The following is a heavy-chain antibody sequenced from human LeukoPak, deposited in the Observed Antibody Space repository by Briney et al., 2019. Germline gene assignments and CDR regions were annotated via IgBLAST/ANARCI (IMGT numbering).Heavy chain of an antibody. J-gene: IGHJ4*02. D-gene: IGHD3-9*01. Sequence: ASVKVSCKASGYTFTSYGISWVRQAPGQGVEWMGWISAYNGNTNYAQKLQGRVTMTTDTSTSTAYMELRSLRSDDTAVYYCARGIYDILTGYAFDYWGQGTLVTVSS. CDR2: ISAYNGNT. CDR3: ARGIYDILTGYAFDY. CDR1: GYTFTSYG. V-gene: IGHV1-18*01.